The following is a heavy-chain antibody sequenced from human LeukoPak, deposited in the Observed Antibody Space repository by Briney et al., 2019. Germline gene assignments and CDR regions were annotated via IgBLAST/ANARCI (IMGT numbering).Heavy chain of an antibody. CDR1: GGSLRNKY. J-gene: IGHJ6*03. CDR3: ARDWGVGGRPGYMDV. Sequence: PSETLSLTCTVSGGSLRNKYWSWIRQPPGKGLGWIGYIYYSGSTNYNPSLKSRVTILVDTSNNQFSLKLSSVTAADTAVYFCARDWGVGGRPGYMDVWGKGTTVTISS. CDR2: IYYSGST. D-gene: IGHD6-6*01. V-gene: IGHV4-59*01.